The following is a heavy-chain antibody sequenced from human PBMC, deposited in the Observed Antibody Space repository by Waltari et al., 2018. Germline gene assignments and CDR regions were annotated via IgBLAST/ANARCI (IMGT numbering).Heavy chain of an antibody. D-gene: IGHD3-3*01. CDR1: GYTFTSYD. CDR2: MNPTSGNT. J-gene: IGHJ5*02. V-gene: IGHV1-8*01. CDR3: ARGYYDFWSGQHPDP. Sequence: QVQLVQSGAEVKKPGASVKVSCKASGYTFTSYDINWVRQATGQGLEWMGWMNPTSGNTGYAQKFQGRVTMTSNTSISTAYRELSSLRSEDTAVYYCARGYYDFWSGQHPDPWGQGTLVTVSS.